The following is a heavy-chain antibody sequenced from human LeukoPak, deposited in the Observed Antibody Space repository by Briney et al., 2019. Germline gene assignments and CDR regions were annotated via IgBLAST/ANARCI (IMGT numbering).Heavy chain of an antibody. V-gene: IGHV4-34*01. CDR3: ARADSGLVRGVMTYYYYYYYMDV. Sequence: SETLSLTCAVYGGSFSGYYWSWIRQPPGKGLEWIGEINHSGSTNYNPSLKSRVTISVDTSKNQFSLKLSSVTAADTAVYYCARADSGLVRGVMTYYYYYYYMDVWGKGTTVTVSS. J-gene: IGHJ6*03. D-gene: IGHD3-10*01. CDR1: GGSFSGYY. CDR2: INHSGST.